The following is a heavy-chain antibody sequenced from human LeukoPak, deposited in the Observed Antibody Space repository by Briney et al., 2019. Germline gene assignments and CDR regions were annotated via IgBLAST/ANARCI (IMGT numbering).Heavy chain of an antibody. CDR3: ASYYPQTYYFDY. Sequence: SETLSLTCTVSGGSISSGGYYWSWIRQHPGKGLEWIGYVYYSGSTYYNPSLKSRVTISVDTSKNQFSLKLSSVTAADTAVYYCASYYPQTYYFDYWGQGTLVTVSS. CDR1: GGSISSGGYY. CDR2: VYYSGST. D-gene: IGHD3-10*01. J-gene: IGHJ4*02. V-gene: IGHV4-31*03.